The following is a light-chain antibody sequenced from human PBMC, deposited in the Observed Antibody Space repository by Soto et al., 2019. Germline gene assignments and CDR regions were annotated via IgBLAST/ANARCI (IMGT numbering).Light chain of an antibody. J-gene: IGKJ2*01. CDR3: QQYDSYYT. CDR1: QRITRW. V-gene: IGKV1-5*01. CDR2: DAS. Sequence: DIQLTQSPSTLSASVGDIVTITCRASQRITRWLDWYQQKPGKAPKLLIHDASRLQSGVPARFSGSGSGTEFTLTISSLQTDDFATYYCQQYDSYYTFGQGTKVDSK.